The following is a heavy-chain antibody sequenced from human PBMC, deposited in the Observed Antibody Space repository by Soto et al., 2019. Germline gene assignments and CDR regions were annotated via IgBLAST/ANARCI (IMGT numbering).Heavy chain of an antibody. D-gene: IGHD5-18*01. CDR3: AKSDSYVNWFDP. J-gene: IGHJ5*02. Sequence: CKASGGTFSSYAISWVRQAPGQGLEWMGGIIPIFGTANYAQKFQGRVTITADESTSTAYMELSSLRSEDTAVYYCAKSDSYVNWFDPWGQGXLVTVHS. V-gene: IGHV1-69*01. CDR2: IIPIFGTA. CDR1: GGTFSSYA.